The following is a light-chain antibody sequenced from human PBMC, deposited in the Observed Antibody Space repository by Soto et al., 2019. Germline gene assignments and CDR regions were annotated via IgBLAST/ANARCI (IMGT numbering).Light chain of an antibody. CDR3: QQYYNWPPYT. J-gene: IGKJ2*01. Sequence: IVMTQSPATLSVSPGERVTLSCRASATVRTNLAGFPQKPGQTPRLRIFGSSTRATGIPTRFPGSVSETEFTLTIGSLQSEDLAVYYCQQYYNWPPYTFGEGTKLEIK. CDR2: GSS. CDR1: ATVRTN. V-gene: IGKV3-15*01.